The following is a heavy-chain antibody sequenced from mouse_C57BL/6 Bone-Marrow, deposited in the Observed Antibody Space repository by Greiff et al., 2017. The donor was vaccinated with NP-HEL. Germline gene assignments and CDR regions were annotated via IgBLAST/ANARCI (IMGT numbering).Heavy chain of an antibody. CDR2: ISNGGGST. CDR1: GFTFSDYY. D-gene: IGHD2-2*01. V-gene: IGHV5-12*01. Sequence: EVQGVESGGGLVQPGGSLKLSCAASGFTFSDYYMYWVRQTPEKRLEWVAYISNGGGSTYYPDTVQGRFIISRDNAKNTLYLQKSRLKSEDTAMYYCARQGYGYDRNWYFDVWGTGTTVTVSA. CDR3: ARQGYGYDRNWYFDV. J-gene: IGHJ1*03.